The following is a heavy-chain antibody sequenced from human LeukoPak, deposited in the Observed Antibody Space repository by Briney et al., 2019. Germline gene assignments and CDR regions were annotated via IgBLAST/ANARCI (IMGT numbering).Heavy chain of an antibody. CDR2: INPNSGAT. J-gene: IGHJ4*02. CDR3: ARDQNYYDSTSYYGMDY. CDR1: RYTFTAYY. V-gene: IGHV1-2*02. Sequence: ASVKVSCKASRYTFTAYYMHWVRQAPGQRLERMGWINPNSGATNNAQKFQDRVTMTRDTSISTAYMELSRLRSDDTALYYCARDQNYYDSTSYYGMDYWGQGTLVTVAS. D-gene: IGHD3-22*01.